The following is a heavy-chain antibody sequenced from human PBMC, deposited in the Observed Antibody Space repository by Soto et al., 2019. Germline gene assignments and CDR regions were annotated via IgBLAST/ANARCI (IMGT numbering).Heavy chain of an antibody. D-gene: IGHD5-18*01. CDR1: GFTFSSYA. Sequence: QVQLVESGGGVVQPGRSLRLSCAASGFTFSSYAMHWVRQAPGKGLEWVAVISYDGSNKYYADSVKGRFTISRDNSKNXLYLQMNSLRAEDTAVYYCAREGRAWIQLEYGMDVWGQGTTVTVSS. J-gene: IGHJ6*02. CDR3: AREGRAWIQLEYGMDV. CDR2: ISYDGSNK. V-gene: IGHV3-30-3*01.